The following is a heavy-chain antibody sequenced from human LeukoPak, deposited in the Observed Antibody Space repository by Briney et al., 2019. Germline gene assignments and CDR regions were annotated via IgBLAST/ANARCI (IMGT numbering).Heavy chain of an antibody. CDR2: VSAYTGNT. J-gene: IGHJ4*02. CDR3: ARDPGLGTYDTSVFHY. V-gene: IGHV1-18*01. CDR1: GYTFGDYG. D-gene: IGHD3-9*01. Sequence: GASVKVSCKASGYTFGDYGITWLRQAPGQGLEWMGWVSAYTGNTNYAQSLQGRVIMIADTSTDTAYMELRSLRPDDTAVYYCARDPGLGTYDTSVFHYWGQGTLVTVSS.